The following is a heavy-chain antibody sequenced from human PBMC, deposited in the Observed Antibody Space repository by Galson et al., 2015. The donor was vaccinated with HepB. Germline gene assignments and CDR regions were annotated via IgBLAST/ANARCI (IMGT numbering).Heavy chain of an antibody. CDR2: IEKDGSGT. CDR1: GFTFRNFA. Sequence: RLSCAASGFTFRNFAMSWVRQAPGKGLEWVSSIEKDGSGTYSADSVGGRFTISRDNSKNTLYLQLNSLRGEDTAVYYCAKQAGNFIESWYFDYWGQGSLVTVSS. V-gene: IGHV3-23*03. D-gene: IGHD2/OR15-2a*01. J-gene: IGHJ4*02. CDR3: AKQAGNFIESWYFDY.